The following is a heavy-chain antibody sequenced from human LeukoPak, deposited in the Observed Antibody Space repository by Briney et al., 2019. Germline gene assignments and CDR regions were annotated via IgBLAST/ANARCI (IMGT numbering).Heavy chain of an antibody. Sequence: PGRSLRLSCAASGFTVSSNYMSWVRQAPGKGLEWVSVIYSGGSTYYADSVKGRFTISRDNSKNTLYLQMNSLRAEDTAVYYCAGYYDSSGYYYVEYWGQGTLVTVSS. J-gene: IGHJ4*02. D-gene: IGHD3-22*01. CDR1: GFTVSSNY. CDR3: AGYYDSSGYYYVEY. V-gene: IGHV3-53*05. CDR2: IYSGGST.